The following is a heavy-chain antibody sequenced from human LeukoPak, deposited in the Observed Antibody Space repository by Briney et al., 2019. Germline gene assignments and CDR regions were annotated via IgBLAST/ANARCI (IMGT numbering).Heavy chain of an antibody. CDR1: GGSISSGGYY. CDR3: ARGNVVVPAAIVY. J-gene: IGHJ4*02. Sequence: SPSETLSLTCTVSGGSISSGGYYWSWIRQHPGKGLEWIGYIYYSGSTYYNPSLKSRVTISVDTSKNQFSLKLSSVTAADTAVYYCARGNVVVPAAIVYWGQGTLVTVSS. D-gene: IGHD2-2*02. CDR2: IYYSGST. V-gene: IGHV4-31*03.